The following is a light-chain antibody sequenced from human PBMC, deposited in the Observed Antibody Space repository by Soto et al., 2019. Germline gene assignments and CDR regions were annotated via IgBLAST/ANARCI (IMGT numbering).Light chain of an antibody. CDR1: QTISSS. CDR2: AAS. CDR3: QQSYSIPRT. V-gene: IGKV1-39*01. Sequence: DIQMTQSPSSLSASVGDRVTITCRPSQTISSSLNWYQQKPGKAPQLLIYAASSLQSGVPSRFSGSGSGTDFTLTISSLQPEDFATYYCQQSYSIPRTFGGGTRVEMK. J-gene: IGKJ4*01.